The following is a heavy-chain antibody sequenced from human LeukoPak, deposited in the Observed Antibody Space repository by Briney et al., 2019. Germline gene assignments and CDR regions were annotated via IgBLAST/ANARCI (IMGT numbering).Heavy chain of an antibody. CDR2: IYYSGST. Sequence: SETLSLTCTVSGGSSSSNYWSWTRQPPGKGLEWIGYIYYSGSTNYNPSLKSRVTISVDTSKSQFSLKLSSVTAADTAVYYCARRERWELVPFDYWGQGTLVTVSS. CDR3: ARRERWELVPFDY. D-gene: IGHD1-26*01. CDR1: GGSSSSNY. J-gene: IGHJ4*02. V-gene: IGHV4-59*01.